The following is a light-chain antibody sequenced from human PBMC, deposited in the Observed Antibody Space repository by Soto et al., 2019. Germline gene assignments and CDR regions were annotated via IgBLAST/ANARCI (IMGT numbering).Light chain of an antibody. CDR2: RND. V-gene: IGLV1-47*01. CDR1: SSSIGSNF. J-gene: IGLJ3*02. CDR3: AAWDNRLRGWM. Sequence: QSAVTQPPSASGTPGQRVTISCSGSSSSIGSNFVYWYQQLPGTAPKLLMYRNDQRPSRVPDRFSGSKSGTSASLDISGLRSEDEADYYCAAWDNRLRGWMFGGGTKLTVL.